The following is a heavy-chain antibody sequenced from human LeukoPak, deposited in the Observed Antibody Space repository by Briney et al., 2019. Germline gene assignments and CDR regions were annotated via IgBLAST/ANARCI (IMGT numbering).Heavy chain of an antibody. D-gene: IGHD2-21*02. CDR1: GYTFTSYA. Sequence: ASVKVSCKASGYTFTSYAISWVRQAPGRGLEWMGWISAYNGNTNYAQKLQGRVTMTTDTSTSTAYMELRSLRSDDTAVYYCARDCGGDCYHISNWFDPWGQGTLVTVSS. CDR3: ARDCGGDCYHISNWFDP. CDR2: ISAYNGNT. J-gene: IGHJ5*02. V-gene: IGHV1-18*01.